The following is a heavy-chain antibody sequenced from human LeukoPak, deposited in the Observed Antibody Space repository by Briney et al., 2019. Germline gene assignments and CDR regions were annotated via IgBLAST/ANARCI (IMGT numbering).Heavy chain of an antibody. Sequence: PSETLSLTCTVSGGSINSYYWSWIRQPPGKGLEWIGYIYYSGSTNYNPSLKSRVTISVDTSKNQFSLKLSSVTAADTAVYYCARQDSSGYFNWFDPWGQGTLVTVSS. CDR1: GGSINSYY. J-gene: IGHJ5*02. V-gene: IGHV4-59*01. D-gene: IGHD3-22*01. CDR2: IYYSGST. CDR3: ARQDSSGYFNWFDP.